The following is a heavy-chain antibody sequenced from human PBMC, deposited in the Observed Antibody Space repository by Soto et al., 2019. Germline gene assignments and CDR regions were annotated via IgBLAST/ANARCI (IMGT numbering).Heavy chain of an antibody. V-gene: IGHV5-51*01. CDR2: IYPGDSDT. CDR3: ERRDGSGIYYFAS. Sequence: GESLKISCRVSGYSFSFYWIAWVPHMPGKGLEWMGIIYPGDSDTRYSPSFQGQVTISADKSINTAYLQWSSLKASDTAIYYCERRDGSGIYYFASWGHGTLVTSPQ. J-gene: IGHJ4*01. CDR1: GYSFSFYW. D-gene: IGHD3-10*01.